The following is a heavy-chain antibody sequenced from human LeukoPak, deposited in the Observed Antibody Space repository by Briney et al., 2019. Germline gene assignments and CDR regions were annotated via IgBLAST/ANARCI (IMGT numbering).Heavy chain of an antibody. J-gene: IGHJ4*02. CDR2: INHSGST. CDR3: ARGNRDYVWGSYRPTPFDY. CDR1: GGSFSGYY. V-gene: IGHV4-34*01. Sequence: SETLSLTCAVYGGSFSGYYWSWIRQPPGKGLEWIGEINHSGSTNYNPSLKSRVTISVDTSKNQFSLKLSSVTAADTAVYYCARGNRDYVWGSYRPTPFDYWGQGTLVPVSS. D-gene: IGHD3-16*02.